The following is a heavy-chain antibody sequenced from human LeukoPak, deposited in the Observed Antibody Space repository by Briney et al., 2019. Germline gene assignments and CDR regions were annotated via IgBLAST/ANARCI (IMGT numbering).Heavy chain of an antibody. CDR2: IYSSGST. V-gene: IGHV4-59*08. D-gene: IGHD3/OR15-3a*01. CDR1: GDSITGFY. Sequence: SETLSLTCTVSGDSITGFYWSWIRQPPGEGLEWIGYIYSSGSTYYNPSLKSRVTISVDTSKNQFSLKLSSVTAADTAFYYCTRRRWTFDYWGQGTLATVSS. J-gene: IGHJ4*02. CDR3: TRRRWTFDY.